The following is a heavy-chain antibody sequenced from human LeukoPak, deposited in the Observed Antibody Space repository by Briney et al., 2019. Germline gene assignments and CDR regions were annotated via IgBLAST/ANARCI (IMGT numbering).Heavy chain of an antibody. V-gene: IGHV4-30-2*01. D-gene: IGHD4-17*01. CDR1: GVSIASGGFS. J-gene: IGHJ5*02. Sequence: SETLSLTCAVSGVSIASGGFSWNWLRQPPGKGLEWIGYIYPSGGTYYNPSLKSRLTISIDKSKNQFSLRLNSVIAADTAVYFCARGRLRGDHGGLAFDPWGQGALVTVSS. CDR3: ARGRLRGDHGGLAFDP. CDR2: IYPSGGT.